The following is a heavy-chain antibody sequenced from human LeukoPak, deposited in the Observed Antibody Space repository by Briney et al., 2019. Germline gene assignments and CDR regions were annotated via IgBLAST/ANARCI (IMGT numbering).Heavy chain of an antibody. Sequence: GGSLRLSCAASGFTVSSNYMSWVRQAPGKGLEWVSFIYSGGSTYYADSVKGRFTISRDNSKNTLYLQMNSLRAEDTAVYYCAKDHMVYDSSGYCLDYWGQGTLVTVSS. V-gene: IGHV3-53*05. CDR2: IYSGGST. D-gene: IGHD3-22*01. CDR3: AKDHMVYDSSGYCLDY. J-gene: IGHJ4*02. CDR1: GFTVSSNY.